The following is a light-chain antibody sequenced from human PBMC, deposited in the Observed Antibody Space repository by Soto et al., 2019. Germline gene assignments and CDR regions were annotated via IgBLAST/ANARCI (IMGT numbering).Light chain of an antibody. V-gene: IGKV3-15*01. CDR3: QQYNNWPPWT. CDR1: QSVSSN. J-gene: IGKJ1*01. Sequence: EIVMTPSPATLSVSPGERATLSCRASQSVSSNLAGYQQKPGQAPRLLIYGASTRATGIPARFIGSGSGTEFTLTISSLQSEDFAVYYCQQYNNWPPWTFGQGTKVEIK. CDR2: GAS.